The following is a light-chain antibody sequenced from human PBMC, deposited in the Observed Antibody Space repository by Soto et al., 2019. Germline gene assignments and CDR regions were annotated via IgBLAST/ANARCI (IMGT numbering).Light chain of an antibody. CDR3: QSYDRSLSGYV. J-gene: IGLJ7*01. CDR1: SSNIGAGYD. CDR2: GNS. Sequence: QAVVTQPPSVSGAPGQRVTISCTGSSSNIGAGYDVHWYQQLPGTAPKLLIYGNSNRPSGVPDRFSVSKSGTSASLAITGLQAEDEADYYCQSYDRSLSGYVFGGGTQLPGL. V-gene: IGLV1-40*01.